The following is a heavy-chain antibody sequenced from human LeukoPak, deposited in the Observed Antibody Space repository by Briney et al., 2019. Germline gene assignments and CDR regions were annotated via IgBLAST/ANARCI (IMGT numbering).Heavy chain of an antibody. D-gene: IGHD2/OR15-2a*01. J-gene: IGHJ4*02. Sequence: KPSQTLSLPCTVSGGSINRGDYYWSWIRQPPGKGLEWIGYIYYSGNSFYNPSLKSRVTISVDTSKNHVSLNLSSVTAADTAVYYCARGNNPYYFDYWGQGTLVTVSS. V-gene: IGHV4-30-4*08. CDR1: GGSINRGDYY. CDR2: IYYSGNS. CDR3: ARGNNPYYFDY.